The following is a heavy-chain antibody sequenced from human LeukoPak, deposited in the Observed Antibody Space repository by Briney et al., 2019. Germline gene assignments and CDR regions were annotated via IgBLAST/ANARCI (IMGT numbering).Heavy chain of an antibody. J-gene: IGHJ4*02. V-gene: IGHV1-2*02. CDR2: INPNSGGT. D-gene: IGHD3-16*01. Sequence: ASVKVSCKASGYTFTGYYMHWVRQAPGQGLEWMGWINPNSGGTNYAQKFQGRVTMTRDTSISTAYMELSRLRSDDTAVYYCARAMRGSGAYFGYWGQGTLVTVSS. CDR1: GYTFTGYY. CDR3: ARAMRGSGAYFGY.